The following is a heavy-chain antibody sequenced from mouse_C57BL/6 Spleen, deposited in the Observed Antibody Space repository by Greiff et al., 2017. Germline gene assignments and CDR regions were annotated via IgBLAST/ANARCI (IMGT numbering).Heavy chain of an antibody. CDR2: IDPSDSYT. Sequence: QVQLQQSGAELVRPGTSVKLSCKASGYTFTSYWMHWVKQRPGQGLEWIGVIDPSDSYTNYNQKFKGKATLTVDTSSSTAYLQLSSLTSEDSAVYYCARGGIYYYGSSPLNYYAMDYWGQGTSVTVSS. D-gene: IGHD1-1*01. CDR1: GYTFTSYW. CDR3: ARGGIYYYGSSPLNYYAMDY. V-gene: IGHV1-59*01. J-gene: IGHJ4*01.